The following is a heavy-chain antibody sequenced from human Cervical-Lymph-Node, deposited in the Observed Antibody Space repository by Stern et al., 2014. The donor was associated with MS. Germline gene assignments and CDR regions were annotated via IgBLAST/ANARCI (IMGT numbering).Heavy chain of an antibody. CDR2: ISYDGTNK. V-gene: IGHV3-30*04. J-gene: IGHJ4*02. Sequence: MQLVESGGGVVQPGRYLRLSCAASRFTFSSYAIHWVRQAPGKGLEWVALISYDGTNKYYAESVKGRFSISRDNSKNTVYLQMNSLRDDDTAVYHCAREAPSRVCFDYWGQGTLLTVSS. CDR3: AREAPSRVCFDY. CDR1: RFTFSSYA. D-gene: IGHD5/OR15-5a*01.